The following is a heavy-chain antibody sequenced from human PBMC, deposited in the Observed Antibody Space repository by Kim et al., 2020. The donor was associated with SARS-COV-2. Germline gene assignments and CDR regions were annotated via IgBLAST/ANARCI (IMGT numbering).Heavy chain of an antibody. V-gene: IGHV3-30*02. D-gene: IGHD6-13*01. CDR3: ATDQTAGTNYYYYGMDV. J-gene: IGHJ6*02. Sequence: VKGRFTISRDNSKNTLYLQMNSLRAEDTAVYYCATDQTAGTNYYYYGMDVWGQGTTVTVSS.